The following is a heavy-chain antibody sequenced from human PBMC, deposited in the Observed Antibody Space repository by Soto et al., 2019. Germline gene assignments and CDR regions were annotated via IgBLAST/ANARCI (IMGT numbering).Heavy chain of an antibody. V-gene: IGHV4-61*01. D-gene: IGHD6-13*01. CDR2: IYYSGST. CDR3: ARYSPRYSSSWETYYYYYGMDV. CDR1: GGSVSSGSYY. Sequence: QVQLQESGPGLVKPSETLSLTCTVSGGSVSSGSYYWSWIRQPPGKGLEWIGYIYYSGSTNYNPSLKSRVTISVDTSKNQFSLKLSSVTAADTAVYYCARYSPRYSSSWETYYYYYGMDVWGQGTTVTVSS. J-gene: IGHJ6*02.